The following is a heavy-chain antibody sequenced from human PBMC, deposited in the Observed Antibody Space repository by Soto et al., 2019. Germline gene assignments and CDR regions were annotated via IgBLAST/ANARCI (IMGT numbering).Heavy chain of an antibody. CDR3: AGTYYYDSSGYYDS. CDR1: GGSISNIDYC. CDR2: IYYSGTI. D-gene: IGHD3-22*01. V-gene: IGHV4-39*07. Sequence: SETLSLTCTVSGGSISNIDYCWGWIRQPPEKGLEWIGTIYYSGTIYYNPSLKSRLTISVDTSKNQFSLKLSSVTAADTAVYYCAGTYYYDSSGYYDSWGQGTLVTVSS. J-gene: IGHJ5*01.